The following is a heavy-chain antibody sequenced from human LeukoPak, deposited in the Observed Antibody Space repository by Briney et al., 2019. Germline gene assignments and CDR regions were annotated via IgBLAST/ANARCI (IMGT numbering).Heavy chain of an antibody. Sequence: PGGSLRLSCSASGFTFSNSWMSSVRQAPGKGLEWVANIKQDGSEKFYVDSVKGRFTISRDNAKNSLSLQMNSLRAEDTAVYYCTKDFDWLSGDRFEYWGQGTLVTVSS. CDR2: IKQDGSEK. CDR3: TKDFDWLSGDRFEY. D-gene: IGHD3-9*01. J-gene: IGHJ4*02. CDR1: GFTFSNSW. V-gene: IGHV3-7*04.